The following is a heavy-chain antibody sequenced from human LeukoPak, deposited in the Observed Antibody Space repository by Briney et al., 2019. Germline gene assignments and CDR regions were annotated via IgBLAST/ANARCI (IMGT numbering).Heavy chain of an antibody. CDR2: IWYDGSNK. CDR1: GFTFSSYG. D-gene: IGHD4-17*01. CDR3: TKDPNGDYIGAFDP. Sequence: GRSLRLSCAASGFTFSSYGMHWVRQAPGKGLEWVAVIWYDGSNKYYADSVKGRFTISRDNAKNTLYLQMNSLRADDTAIYYCTKDPNGDYIGAFDPWGQGTLVTVSS. J-gene: IGHJ5*02. V-gene: IGHV3-33*06.